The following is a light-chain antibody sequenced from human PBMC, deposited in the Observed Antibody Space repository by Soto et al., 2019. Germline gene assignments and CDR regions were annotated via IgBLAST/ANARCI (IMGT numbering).Light chain of an antibody. CDR1: QSISSW. Sequence: IHVTQSPSTLSASVGYGVTFTCRASQSISSWLAWYQQKKGKAPKLLLYDASTLQSGVPSRFSGSGYGTDFNLTISRLHPNDFATYYCQQYNTYPWTFGQGTKVDIK. V-gene: IGKV1-5*01. CDR3: QQYNTYPWT. J-gene: IGKJ1*01. CDR2: DAS.